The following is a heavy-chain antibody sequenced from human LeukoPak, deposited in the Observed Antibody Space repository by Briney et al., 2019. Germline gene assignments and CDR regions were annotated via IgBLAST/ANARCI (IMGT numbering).Heavy chain of an antibody. CDR1: GYTFTSYY. D-gene: IGHD3-22*01. Sequence: ASVKVTCKASGYTFTSYYMHWVRQAPGQGLEWMGIINPSGGSTSYAQKFQGRVTMTRDTSTSTVYMELSSLRSEDTAVYYCARDSQDSSGLWAFDIWGQGTMVTVSS. J-gene: IGHJ3*02. CDR3: ARDSQDSSGLWAFDI. V-gene: IGHV1-46*01. CDR2: INPSGGST.